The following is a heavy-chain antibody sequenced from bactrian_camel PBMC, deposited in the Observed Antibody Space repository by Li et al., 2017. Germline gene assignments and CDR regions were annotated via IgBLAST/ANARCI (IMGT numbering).Heavy chain of an antibody. Sequence: VQLVESGGGSVQAGGSLRLSCVGSGFKDDRYCLAWFRQSPGKEREGVAAIAAYGGGTYYGDSVKGRFTISQDNAKNTVYLQMNSLKPEDTAVYYCAVDIDAEAQTSCTLDEGPFGFWARGTQVTVS. CDR1: GFKDDRYC. V-gene: IGHV3S40*01. CDR3: AVDIDAEAQTSCTLDEGPFGF. CDR2: IAAYGGGT. J-gene: IGHJ6*01. D-gene: IGHD3*01.